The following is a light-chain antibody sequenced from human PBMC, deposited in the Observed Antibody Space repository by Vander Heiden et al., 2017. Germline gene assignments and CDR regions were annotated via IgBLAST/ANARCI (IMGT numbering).Light chain of an antibody. CDR2: YKSDSDK. Sequence: QAVLTQPSSLSASPGASASLTCALRSGINVDAYRIYWYQQKPGSPPQYLLSYKSDSDKQQGSGVPSCFSGSKDDSANAGILLISGLQSEDEADYYCMIWHSSAYVFGTGTKVTVL. CDR3: MIWHSSAYV. J-gene: IGLJ1*01. CDR1: SGINVDAYR. V-gene: IGLV5-45*03.